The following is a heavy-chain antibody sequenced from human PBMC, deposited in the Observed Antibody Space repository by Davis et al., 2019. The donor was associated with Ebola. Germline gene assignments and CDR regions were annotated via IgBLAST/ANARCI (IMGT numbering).Heavy chain of an antibody. D-gene: IGHD4-17*01. CDR1: GFIFSSYA. CDR2: ISVRSIT. J-gene: IGHJ5*02. CDR3: AKVHPPTTVTTGWFDP. V-gene: IGHV3-23*01. Sequence: PGGSLRRSCAASGFIFSSYAMSWVRQAPGKGLEWVSSISVRSITYHADSVKGRSTISRDNSKNTLYLQMNSLRAEDTAVYYCAKVHPPTTVTTGWFDPWGQGTLVTVAS.